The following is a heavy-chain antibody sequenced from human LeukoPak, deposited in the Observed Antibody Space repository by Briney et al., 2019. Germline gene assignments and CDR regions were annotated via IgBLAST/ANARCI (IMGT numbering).Heavy chain of an antibody. J-gene: IGHJ6*02. CDR2: ISSSSSYI. D-gene: IGHD3-9*01. V-gene: IGHV3-21*01. Sequence: PGGSLRLSCAVSGFTFSDYSINWVRQAPGKGLEGVSSISSSSSYIYYADSVKGRFTISRDNAKNSVYLQMNSLRAEDTAVYYCARISHDILTGYVYGMDVWGQGTTVTVSS. CDR3: ARISHDILTGYVYGMDV. CDR1: GFTFSDYS.